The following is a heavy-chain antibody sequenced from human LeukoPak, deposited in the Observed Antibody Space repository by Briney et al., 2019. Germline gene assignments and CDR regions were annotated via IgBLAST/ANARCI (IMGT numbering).Heavy chain of an antibody. J-gene: IGHJ6*04. CDR1: GFTFSSHG. Sequence: GGTLRLSCAASGFTFSSHGMNWVRQAPGKGLEWVSGISGSGGRTYYADSVKGRFTISRDNSNHMLYLLMNSLIAEDTAIYYCAELGITMIGGVWGKGTTVTISS. CDR2: ISGSGGRT. D-gene: IGHD3-10*02. V-gene: IGHV3-23*01. CDR3: AELGITMIGGV.